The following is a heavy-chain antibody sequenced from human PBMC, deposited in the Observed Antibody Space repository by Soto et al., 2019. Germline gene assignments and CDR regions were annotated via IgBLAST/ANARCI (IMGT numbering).Heavy chain of an antibody. J-gene: IGHJ4*02. CDR3: ACIPMVRVPTDY. D-gene: IGHD3-10*01. V-gene: IGHV3-74*01. Sequence: EVRLVESGGGLVQPGGSLRLSCAASGFTFSTSWMHWVRQVPGQGLVWVSRINADGTTTQYADSVKGRFTISRDNAKSTLFLQMHSLRAVDTAVYYCACIPMVRVPTDYCGQGTLVPVS. CDR2: INADGTTT. CDR1: GFTFSTSW.